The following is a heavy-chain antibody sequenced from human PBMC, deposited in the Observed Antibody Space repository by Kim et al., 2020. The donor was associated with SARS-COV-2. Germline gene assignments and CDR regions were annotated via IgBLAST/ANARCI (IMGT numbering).Heavy chain of an antibody. V-gene: IGHV4-59*08. D-gene: IGHD3-10*01. CDR3: ARRPVYGSGVLGYYGMDV. CDR2: IYYSGST. CDR1: GGSISSYY. Sequence: SETLSLTCTVSGGSISSYYWSWIRQPPGKGLEWIGYIYYSGSTNYNPSLKTRVTISVDTSKNQFSLKLSSVTAADTAVYYCARRPVYGSGVLGYYGMDVWGQGTTVTVSS. J-gene: IGHJ6*02.